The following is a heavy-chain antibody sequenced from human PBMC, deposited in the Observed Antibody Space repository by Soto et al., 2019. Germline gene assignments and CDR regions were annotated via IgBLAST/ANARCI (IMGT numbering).Heavy chain of an antibody. CDR3: AARGSRDYYMDV. D-gene: IGHD2-2*01. Sequence: GASVKVSCKASGYTFTSYYMHWVRQAPGQGLEWMGIINPSGGNTSYAQKIQGKITITKDTSTSTVYMEQNSLKTEDTAVYYCAARGSRDYYMDVWGKGTTVTVSS. J-gene: IGHJ6*03. CDR2: INPSGGNT. V-gene: IGHV1-46*01. CDR1: GYTFTSYY.